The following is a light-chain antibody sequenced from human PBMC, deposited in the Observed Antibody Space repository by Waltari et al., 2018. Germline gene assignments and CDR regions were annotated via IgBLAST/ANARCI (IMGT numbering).Light chain of an antibody. CDR1: SSDIGRYDI. V-gene: IGLV2-23*02. CDR3: CSYAGNYVWV. CDR2: DVS. J-gene: IGLJ3*02. Sequence: QSALTQPAAVSGSPGQSVTISCTGASSDIGRYDIVSWYQQHPGNAPKLVISDVSKRPSGGSARFSGSKSGDTAALTISGLQFEDEADYYCCSYAGNYVWVFGGGTRLTVL.